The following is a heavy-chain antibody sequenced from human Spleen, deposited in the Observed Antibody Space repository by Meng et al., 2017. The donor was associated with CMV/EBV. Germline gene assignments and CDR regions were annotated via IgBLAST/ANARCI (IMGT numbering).Heavy chain of an antibody. V-gene: IGHV3-30*04. CDR3: ARAPAGGFWSAYYRDYFYYGMDV. Sequence: GGSLRLSCAASGFTFSNTPMHWVRQAPGKGLEWVAFISFDAKDKFYSHSVRGRFTISRDNSKNTLWLQMNSLRVEDTAVYFCARAPAGGFWSAYYRDYFYYGMDVWGQGTTVTVSS. CDR1: GFTFSNTP. J-gene: IGHJ6*02. CDR2: ISFDAKDK. D-gene: IGHD3-3*01.